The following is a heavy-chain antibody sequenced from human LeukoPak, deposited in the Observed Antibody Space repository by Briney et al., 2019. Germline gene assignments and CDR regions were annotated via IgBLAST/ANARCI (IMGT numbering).Heavy chain of an antibody. CDR2: IYSGGST. J-gene: IGHJ6*03. CDR1: GFTVSSNY. CDR3: ARETAIAARPYYYMDV. V-gene: IGHV3-53*01. Sequence: GGSLRLSCAASGFTVSSNYMSWVRQAPGKGLEWVSVIYSGGSTYYADSVKGRFTISRDNSKNTLYLQMNSLRAEDTAVYYCARETAIAARPYYYMDVWGKGTTVTVFS. D-gene: IGHD6-6*01.